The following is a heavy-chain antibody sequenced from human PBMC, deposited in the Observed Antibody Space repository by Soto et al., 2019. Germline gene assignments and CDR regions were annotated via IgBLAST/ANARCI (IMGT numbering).Heavy chain of an antibody. Sequence: SETLSLTCTVSGGSISSGDYYWSWIRQPPGKGLEWIGYIYYSGSTYYNPSLKSRVTISVDTSKNQFSLKLSSVTAADTAVYYCSRAPTWDCSSTSCYLASDYYYGMDVWGPGTTVTVSS. D-gene: IGHD2-2*01. J-gene: IGHJ6*02. CDR3: SRAPTWDCSSTSCYLASDYYYGMDV. CDR2: IYYSGST. CDR1: GGSISSGDYY. V-gene: IGHV4-30-4*01.